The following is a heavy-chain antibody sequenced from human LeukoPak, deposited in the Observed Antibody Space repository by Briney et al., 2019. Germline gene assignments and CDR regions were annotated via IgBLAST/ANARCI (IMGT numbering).Heavy chain of an antibody. J-gene: IGHJ5*02. V-gene: IGHV3-48*04. CDR2: ISSSSSTI. Sequence: GGSLRLSCAASGFTFSSYSMNWVRQAPGKGLEWVSYISSSSSTIYYADSVKGRFTISRDNAKNSLYLQMNSLRAEDTAVYYCARGLPKGEDYYGSGSYMFDPWGQGTLVTVSS. CDR1: GFTFSSYS. D-gene: IGHD3-10*01. CDR3: ARGLPKGEDYYGSGSYMFDP.